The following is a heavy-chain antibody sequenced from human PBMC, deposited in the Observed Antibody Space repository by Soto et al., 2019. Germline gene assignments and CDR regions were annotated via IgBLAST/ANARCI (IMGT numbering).Heavy chain of an antibody. D-gene: IGHD4-17*01. J-gene: IGHJ3*02. CDR3: ARGRDYGGNGNAFDI. V-gene: IGHV4-30-2*01. CDR2: IYHSGST. Sequence: TLSLTCAVSGGSISSGGYSWSWIRQPPGKGLEWIGYIYHSGSTYYNPSLKSRVTISVDRSKNQFSLKLSSVTAADTAVYYCARGRDYGGNGNAFDIWGQGTMVTVSS. CDR1: GGSISSGGYS.